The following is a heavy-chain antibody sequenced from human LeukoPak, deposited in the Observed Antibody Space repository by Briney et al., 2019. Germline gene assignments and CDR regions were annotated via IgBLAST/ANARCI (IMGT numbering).Heavy chain of an antibody. V-gene: IGHV3-23*01. J-gene: IGHJ6*02. CDR1: GFTFSSYA. CDR2: ISGSGGST. D-gene: IGHD3-3*01. Sequence: PGGSLRLSCAASGFTFSSYAMSWVRQAPGKGLEWVAAISGSGGSTYYADSVKGRFTISRDNSKNTLYLQMNSLRAEDTAVYYCAKDQALNPYYDFWSGYYLVQHYYYGMDVWGQGTTVTVSS. CDR3: AKDQALNPYYDFWSGYYLVQHYYYGMDV.